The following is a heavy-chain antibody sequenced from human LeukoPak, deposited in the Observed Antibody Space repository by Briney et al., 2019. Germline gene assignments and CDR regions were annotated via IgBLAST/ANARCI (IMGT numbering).Heavy chain of an antibody. V-gene: IGHV3-74*01. Sequence: GGSLRLSCAASGFTFSSYWMHWVRQAPGKGLVWVSRINSDGSSTSYAASVKGRFTISRDNANNTLYLQITSLRAEYKAVYYCARDCRNYYDFWSGYSYYFDYWGQGTLVTVSS. CDR2: INSDGSST. CDR1: GFTFSSYW. D-gene: IGHD3-3*01. J-gene: IGHJ4*02. CDR3: ARDCRNYYDFWSGYSYYFDY.